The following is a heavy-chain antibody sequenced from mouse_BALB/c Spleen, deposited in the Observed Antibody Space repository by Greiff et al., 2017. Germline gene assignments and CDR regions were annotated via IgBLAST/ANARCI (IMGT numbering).Heavy chain of an antibody. CDR2: IDPENGDT. CDR1: GYSFTSYW. CDR3: NYYGSSFDY. D-gene: IGHD1-1*01. J-gene: IGHJ2*01. V-gene: IGHV14-4*02. Sequence: VQLQQSGPQLVRPGASVKISCKASGYSFTSYWMHWVKQRPGQGLEWIGMIDPENGDTEYAPKFQGKATMTADTSSNTAYLQLSSLTSEDTAVYYCNYYGSSFDYWGQGTTLTVSS.